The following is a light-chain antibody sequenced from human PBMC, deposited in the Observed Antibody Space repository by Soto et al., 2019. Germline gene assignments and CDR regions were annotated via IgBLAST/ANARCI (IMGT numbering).Light chain of an antibody. J-gene: IGKJ1*01. CDR3: QQYAGSPRT. V-gene: IGKV3-20*01. Sequence: EIVLTQSPGTLSLSPGERGTLSCRASQNLGTLYLAWFQQKSGQAPRLLIYSASRRATGIPDRFTGSGSGTDFTLIINRVEPEDFEVYFCQQYAGSPRTFGQGTKVDIK. CDR2: SAS. CDR1: QNLGTLY.